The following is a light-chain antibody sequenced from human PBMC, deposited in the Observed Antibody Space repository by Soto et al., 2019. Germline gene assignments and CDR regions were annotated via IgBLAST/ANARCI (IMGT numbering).Light chain of an antibody. CDR3: SSYTSISTLYV. V-gene: IGLV2-14*01. CDR2: EVS. CDR1: NSDVGGYNY. Sequence: QSALTQPASVSGSPGQSITISCTGTNSDVGGYNYVSWYQQHPGKAPELMIYEVSHRPSGVSNRFSGSKSDNTASLTISGPQAEDEADYYCSSYTSISTLYVFGTGTKGTVL. J-gene: IGLJ1*01.